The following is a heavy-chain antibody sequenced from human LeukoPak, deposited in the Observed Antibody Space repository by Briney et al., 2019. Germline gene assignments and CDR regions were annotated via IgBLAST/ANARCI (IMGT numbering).Heavy chain of an antibody. D-gene: IGHD4-17*01. V-gene: IGHV3-53*01. J-gene: IGHJ4*02. CDR1: GFTVSSND. CDR2: IYSGGST. CDR3: ARGYGDYRAPLDY. Sequence: PGGSLRLSCAASGFTVSSNDMSWVRQAPGKGLECISVIYSGGSTDYADSVKGRLTISRDNSKNTLYLQMNSLRAEDTAVYYCARGYGDYRAPLDYWGQGTLVTVSS.